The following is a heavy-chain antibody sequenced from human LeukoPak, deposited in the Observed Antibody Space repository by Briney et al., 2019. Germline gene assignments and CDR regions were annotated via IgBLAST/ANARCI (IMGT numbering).Heavy chain of an antibody. CDR1: GFTFTSYS. Sequence: PGGSLRLSCAASGFTFTSYSMNWVRHAPGKGLEWVSSITSSSRHIYYADSVKGRFTISRDNDKKSLYLQMNSLRAEDTAVYYCARDPGYCSSTSCYSYYFDCWGQGTLVTVSS. CDR2: ITSSSRHI. J-gene: IGHJ4*02. CDR3: ARDPGYCSSTSCYSYYFDC. V-gene: IGHV3-21*01. D-gene: IGHD2-2*01.